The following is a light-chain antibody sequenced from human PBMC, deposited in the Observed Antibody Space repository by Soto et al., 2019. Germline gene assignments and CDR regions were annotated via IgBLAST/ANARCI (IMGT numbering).Light chain of an antibody. J-gene: IGLJ3*02. V-gene: IGLV2-8*01. CDR1: SSDVGGYNY. CDR2: EVT. Sequence: QSALTQPPSASGSPGQSVTISCTGTSSDVGGYNYVSWYQQHPGKAPKLMIYEVTKRPSGVPDRFSASRSGNTAALTVSGLQAEDEADYYCSSYAGSNWLFGGGTKLTVL. CDR3: SSYAGSNWL.